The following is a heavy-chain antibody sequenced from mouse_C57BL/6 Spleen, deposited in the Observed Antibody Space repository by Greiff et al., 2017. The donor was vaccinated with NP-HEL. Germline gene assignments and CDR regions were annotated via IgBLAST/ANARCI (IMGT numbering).Heavy chain of an antibody. V-gene: IGHV1-61*01. CDR3: ARGLRRYGY. J-gene: IGHJ2*01. CDR2: IYPSDSET. D-gene: IGHD2-2*01. Sequence: QVQLQQPGAELVRPGSSVKLSCKASGYTFTSYWMDWVKQRPGQGLEWIGNIYPSDSETHYNQKFKDKATLTVDKSSSTAYMQLSSLTSEDSAVYYCARGLRRYGYWGQGTTLTVSS. CDR1: GYTFTSYW.